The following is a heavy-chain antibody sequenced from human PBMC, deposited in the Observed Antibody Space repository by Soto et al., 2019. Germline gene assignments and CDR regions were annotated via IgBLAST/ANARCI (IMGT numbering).Heavy chain of an antibody. Sequence: GGSLRLSCAASGFTFNNYAMNWVRQAPGMGLEWVSTISNTSSGTYYADSVKGRFTISRDNSKNTLYLQMSSLRAEDTAVYYCARKLGLKLDYWGQGTLVTVSS. CDR1: GFTFNNYA. V-gene: IGHV3-23*01. D-gene: IGHD1-26*01. J-gene: IGHJ4*02. CDR2: ISNTSSGT. CDR3: ARKLGLKLDY.